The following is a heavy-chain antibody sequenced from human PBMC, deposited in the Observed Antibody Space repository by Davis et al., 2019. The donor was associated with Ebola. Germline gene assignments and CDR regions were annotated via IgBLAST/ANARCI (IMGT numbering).Heavy chain of an antibody. V-gene: IGHV1-3*04. CDR1: GYIFTNHA. Sequence: AASVQVSCKASGYIFTNHAMHWVRQAPGQRLEWMGWISTGNGNARYSQKFQGRVTITRDTSATTAYMELSSLRSEDTAVYYCARLGTSADYYAMDVWGQGTTVTVSS. CDR3: ARLGTSADYYAMDV. J-gene: IGHJ6*02. CDR2: ISTGNGNA.